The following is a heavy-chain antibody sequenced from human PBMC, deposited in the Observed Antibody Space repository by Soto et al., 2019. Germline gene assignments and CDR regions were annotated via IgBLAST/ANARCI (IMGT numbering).Heavy chain of an antibody. D-gene: IGHD3-9*01. CDR2: IYYSGST. Sequence: PSETLSLTCTVSGGSISSGGYYWSWIRQHPGKGLEWIGYIYYSGSTYYNPSLKSRVTISVDTSKNQFSLKLSSVTAADTAVYYCARAPARYFDSNWFDPWGQGTLVTVSS. J-gene: IGHJ5*02. CDR1: GGSISSGGYY. V-gene: IGHV4-31*03. CDR3: ARAPARYFDSNWFDP.